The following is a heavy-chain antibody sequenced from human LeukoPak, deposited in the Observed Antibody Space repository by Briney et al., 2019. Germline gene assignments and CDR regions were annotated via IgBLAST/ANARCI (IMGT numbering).Heavy chain of an antibody. V-gene: IGHV3-30*18. CDR2: ISYDGSNK. D-gene: IGHD2-2*01. CDR1: GFTFSSYG. CDR3: AKDCSTSCYYSFDY. Sequence: GGSLRLSCAASGFTFSSYGMHWVRQAPGKGLEWVAVISYDGSNKYYADSVKGRFTISRDNSKNTLYLQMNSLRAEDTAVYYCAKDCSTSCYYSFDYWGQGTLVTVSS. J-gene: IGHJ4*02.